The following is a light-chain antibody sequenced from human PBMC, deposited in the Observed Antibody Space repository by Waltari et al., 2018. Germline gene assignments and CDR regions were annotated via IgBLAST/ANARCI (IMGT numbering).Light chain of an antibody. CDR2: GAS. CDR1: QSVSRS. V-gene: IGKV3-20*01. J-gene: IGKJ1*01. CDR3: QHYVRLPAT. Sequence: IVLTQSPGTLSLSPGERATLSCRASQSVSRSLAWYQQKPGQAPKLLIYGASTRATGLPDRFTGSGSGTDVSLTISSLEPEDFAIYFCQHYVRLPATFGQGTKVEIK.